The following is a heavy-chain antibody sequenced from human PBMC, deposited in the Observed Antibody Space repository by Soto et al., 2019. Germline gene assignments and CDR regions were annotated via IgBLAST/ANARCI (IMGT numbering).Heavy chain of an antibody. V-gene: IGHV3-7*01. CDR2: IKQDGREK. CDR3: ARGGRLGAFDI. D-gene: IGHD3-16*01. CDR1: GFTFSTYW. Sequence: GGSLRLSCAASGFTFSTYWMSWVRQAPGKGLEWVANIKQDGREKYYVDSVKGRFTISRDNAKNSVYLQMNSLRAEDTAVYYCARGGRLGAFDIWGQGTMVTVS. J-gene: IGHJ3*02.